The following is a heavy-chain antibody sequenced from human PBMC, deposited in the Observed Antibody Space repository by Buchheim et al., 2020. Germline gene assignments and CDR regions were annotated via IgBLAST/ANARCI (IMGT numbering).Heavy chain of an antibody. CDR3: AKDLRATRIREPFDY. D-gene: IGHD5-24*01. CDR1: GFTFSSYG. Sequence: QVQLVESGGGVVQPGRSLRLSCAASGFTFSSYGMHWVRQAPGKGLEWVAVISYDGSNKYYADSVKGRFTISRDNSKTTQYLQMNSLRAEDTAVYYCAKDLRATRIREPFDYWGQGTL. J-gene: IGHJ4*02. CDR2: ISYDGSNK. V-gene: IGHV3-30*18.